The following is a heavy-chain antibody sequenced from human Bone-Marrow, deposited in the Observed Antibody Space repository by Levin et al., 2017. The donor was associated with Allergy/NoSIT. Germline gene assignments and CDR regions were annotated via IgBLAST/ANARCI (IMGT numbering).Heavy chain of an antibody. CDR2: IYYSGST. Sequence: SETLSLTCTVSGGSISSGDYYWSWIRQPPGKGLEWIGYIYYSGSTYYNPSLKSRVTISVDTSKNQFSLKLSSVTAADTAVYYCARDPGGVYSSSWVLGYWGQGTLVTVSS. CDR1: GGSISSGDYY. J-gene: IGHJ4*02. D-gene: IGHD6-13*01. V-gene: IGHV4-30-4*01. CDR3: ARDPGGVYSSSWVLGY.